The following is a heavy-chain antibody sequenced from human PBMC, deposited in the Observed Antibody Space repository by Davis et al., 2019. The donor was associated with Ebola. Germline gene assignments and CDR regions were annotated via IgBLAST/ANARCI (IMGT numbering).Heavy chain of an antibody. CDR1: GGSFSGYQ. CDR2: INHSGST. D-gene: IGHD1-26*01. Sequence: SETLSLTCAVYGGSFSGYQWSWIRQPPGKGLEWIGEINHSGSTNYNSSLKSRVTISVDTSKNQFSLKLSSVTAADTAVYYCARGRIVGATSYYYYYMDVWGKGTTVTVSS. J-gene: IGHJ6*03. V-gene: IGHV4-34*01. CDR3: ARGRIVGATSYYYYYMDV.